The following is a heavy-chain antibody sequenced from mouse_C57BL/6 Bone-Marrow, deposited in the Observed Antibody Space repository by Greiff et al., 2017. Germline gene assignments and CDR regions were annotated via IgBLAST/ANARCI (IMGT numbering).Heavy chain of an antibody. Sequence: QVQLQQPGAELVKPGASVKMSCKASGYTFTSYWITWVKQRPGQGLEWIGDIYPGSGSTNYNEKFKSKATLTVDTSSSTAYMQLSSLTSEDSAVYYCARAYDYDGYAMDYWGQGTSVTVPS. J-gene: IGHJ4*01. V-gene: IGHV1-55*01. D-gene: IGHD2-4*01. CDR3: ARAYDYDGYAMDY. CDR1: GYTFTSYW. CDR2: IYPGSGST.